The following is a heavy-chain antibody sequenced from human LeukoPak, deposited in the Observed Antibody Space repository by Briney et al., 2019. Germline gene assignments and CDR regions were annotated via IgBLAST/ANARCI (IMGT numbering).Heavy chain of an antibody. V-gene: IGHV3-11*01. J-gene: IGHJ4*02. Sequence: GGSLRLSCAASGFTFSDYYMSWIRQAPGKGLEWVSYISSSGSTIYYADSVKGRFTISRDNAKNSLYLQMNSLRAEDTAVYYCARDEVGGQGYYGSGSNPFDYWGQGTLVTVSS. CDR3: ARDEVGGQGYYGSGSNPFDY. D-gene: IGHD3-10*01. CDR2: ISSSGSTI. CDR1: GFTFSDYY.